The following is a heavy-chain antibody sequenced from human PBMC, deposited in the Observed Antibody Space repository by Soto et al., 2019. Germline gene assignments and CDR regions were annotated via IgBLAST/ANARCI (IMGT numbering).Heavy chain of an antibody. V-gene: IGHV4-59*01. D-gene: IGHD1-26*01. Sequence: QVQLQESGPGLVKPSETLSLTCTVSGDSINTYTWTWIRQPPGKGLEWIGYIFSSGSTNYNPSLQSRLTMSVDTSKNLFSLKLNSVTAADTAVYYCARGDQELDYRGQGTLVTVSS. CDR2: IFSSGST. CDR3: ARGDQELDY. J-gene: IGHJ4*02. CDR1: GDSINTYT.